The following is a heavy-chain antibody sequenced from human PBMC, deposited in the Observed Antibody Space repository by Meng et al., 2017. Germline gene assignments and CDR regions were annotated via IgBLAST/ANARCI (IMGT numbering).Heavy chain of an antibody. CDR2: FSNYNGYT. V-gene: IGHV1-18*01. D-gene: IGHD3-3*02. Sequence: ASVKVSCKASGYTFSSYGISWVRQAPGEGLEWMGWFSNYNGYTNSAQNFQGRVTMTTDSSTSTAYMELSRLRSDDTAVYYCARTIASGSQKDFDYWGQGTQV. J-gene: IGHJ4*01. CDR1: GYTFSSYG. CDR3: ARTIASGSQKDFDY.